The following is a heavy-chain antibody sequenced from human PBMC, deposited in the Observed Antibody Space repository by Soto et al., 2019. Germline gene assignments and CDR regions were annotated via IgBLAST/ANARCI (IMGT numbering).Heavy chain of an antibody. J-gene: IGHJ3*02. CDR3: ARVERGTASTVDDAFDI. CDR2: MSHSGGT. Sequence: QVQLQQWGAGLLKPSETLSLTCAVYGGFVTSGSYYWSWIRQPPGKGLEWIGEMSHSGGTHFNPSHKSRVTISVDTARNQFTLKMSSVTAADTPMYCCARVERGTASTVDDAFDIWGPGTMVTVSS. D-gene: IGHD2-21*02. V-gene: IGHV4-34*01. CDR1: GGFVTSGSYY.